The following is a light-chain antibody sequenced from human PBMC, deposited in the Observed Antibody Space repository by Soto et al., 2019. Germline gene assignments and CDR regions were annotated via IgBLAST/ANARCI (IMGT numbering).Light chain of an antibody. J-gene: IGKJ1*01. CDR3: QQYNSYPWT. V-gene: IGKV1-5*03. Sequence: DIQMTQSPFTLSASVGDRVTITCRASQSISSWLAWYQQKPGKAPKLLIYKASTLESGVPSNFSGSGSGTEFTLTTSSLQPEDFATYYCQQYNSYPWTFGQGTKV. CDR2: KAS. CDR1: QSISSW.